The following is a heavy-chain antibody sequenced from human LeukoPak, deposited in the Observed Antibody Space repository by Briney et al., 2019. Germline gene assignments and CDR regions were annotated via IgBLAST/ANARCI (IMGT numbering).Heavy chain of an antibody. D-gene: IGHD1-26*01. Sequence: GGSLRLSCAASGFTFTSYSMNWVRQAPGKGLEWVSTISGGGGSTYYADSVKGRFTISRDNSKNTLYPQVNSLRAEDTAVYYCAKGGKWDVTPFDYWGQGTLVTVSS. CDR3: AKGGKWDVTPFDY. J-gene: IGHJ4*02. V-gene: IGHV3-23*01. CDR1: GFTFTSYS. CDR2: ISGGGGST.